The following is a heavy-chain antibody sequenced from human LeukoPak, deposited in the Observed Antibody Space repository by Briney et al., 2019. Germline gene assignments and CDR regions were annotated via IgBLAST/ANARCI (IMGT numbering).Heavy chain of an antibody. Sequence: GGSLRLSCAASGFTFSSYAMHWVRQAPGKGLEWVAVISYDGSNKYYADSVKGRFTISRDNSKNTLYLQMNSLRAEDTAVYYCARIYDSSGYPDYWGQGTLVTVSS. V-gene: IGHV3-30*04. CDR3: ARIYDSSGYPDY. J-gene: IGHJ4*02. CDR2: ISYDGSNK. CDR1: GFTFSSYA. D-gene: IGHD3-22*01.